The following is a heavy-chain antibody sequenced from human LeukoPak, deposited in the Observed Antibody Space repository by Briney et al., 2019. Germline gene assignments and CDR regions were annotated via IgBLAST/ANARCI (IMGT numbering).Heavy chain of an antibody. Sequence: PSETLSLTCTVSGGSISSYYWSWIRQPPGKGLEWIGYIYYSGSTNYNPSLKSRVTISVDTSKNQFSLKLSSVTAADTAVYYCAKDRYGDYEAPFHYYMDAWGRGTTVIVSS. CDR3: AKDRYGDYEAPFHYYMDA. V-gene: IGHV4-59*01. CDR1: GGSISSYY. D-gene: IGHD5-12*01. J-gene: IGHJ6*03. CDR2: IYYSGST.